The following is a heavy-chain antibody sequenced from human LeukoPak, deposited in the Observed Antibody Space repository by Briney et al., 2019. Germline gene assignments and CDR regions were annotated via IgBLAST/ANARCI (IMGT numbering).Heavy chain of an antibody. CDR1: GDSVSRNTAG. V-gene: IGHV6-1*01. Sequence: SQTLSLTCAISGDSVSRNTAGWNWIRQSPSIGLEWLGRTYYRSKWYNDFAPSVRNRITINPDTSKNQFSLQLNSVTPEDTAVYYCASAVGATTLTYWGQGTLVTVSS. D-gene: IGHD1-26*01. CDR3: ASAVGATTLTY. CDR2: TYYRSKWYN. J-gene: IGHJ4*02.